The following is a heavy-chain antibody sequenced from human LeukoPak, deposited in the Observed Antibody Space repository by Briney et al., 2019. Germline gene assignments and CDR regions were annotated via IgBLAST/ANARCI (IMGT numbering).Heavy chain of an antibody. CDR1: GYTFTSYY. D-gene: IGHD2-8*02. CDR3: ARVPLVFSRRYAMDV. Sequence: ASVKVSCEASGYTFTSYYMHWVRQAPGQGLEWMGIINPSAGSTSYAQKFQGRVTMTRDTSTSTVYMELSSLRSEDTAVYYCARVPLVFSRRYAMDVWGQGTTITVSS. CDR2: INPSAGST. V-gene: IGHV1-46*01. J-gene: IGHJ6*02.